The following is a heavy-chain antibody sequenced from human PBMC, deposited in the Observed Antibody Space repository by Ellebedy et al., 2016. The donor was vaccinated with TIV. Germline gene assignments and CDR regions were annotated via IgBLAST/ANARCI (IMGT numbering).Heavy chain of an antibody. Sequence: ASVKVSCKASGYTFTGYYMHWVRQAPGQGLEWMGWINPNSGVTNYAQKFQGRVTMTRDTSISTAYMELSRLRSDDTAVYYCARDSYYYGSGSWNWFDLWGQGTLVTVSS. J-gene: IGHJ5*02. D-gene: IGHD3-10*01. CDR1: GYTFTGYY. V-gene: IGHV1-2*02. CDR2: INPNSGVT. CDR3: ARDSYYYGSGSWNWFDL.